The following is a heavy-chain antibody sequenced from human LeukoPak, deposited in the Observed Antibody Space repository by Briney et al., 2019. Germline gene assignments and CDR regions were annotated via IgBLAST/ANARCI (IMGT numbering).Heavy chain of an antibody. CDR3: ARDGEYCSTTSCQRNWYFGL. D-gene: IGHD2-2*01. CDR1: GGSISSHY. J-gene: IGHJ2*01. V-gene: IGHV4-59*11. CDR2: LYYSGNS. Sequence: SETLSLTCTVSGGSISSHYWSWIRQPPGKRLECIENLYYSGNSNYNPSLKSRVTISVDTSKNQFSLKLTSVTAAGTATYYCARDGEYCSTTSCQRNWYFGLWGRGTLVNVSS.